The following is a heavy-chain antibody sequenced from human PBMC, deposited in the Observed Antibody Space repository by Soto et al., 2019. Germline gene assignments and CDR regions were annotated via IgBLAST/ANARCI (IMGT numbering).Heavy chain of an antibody. Sequence: EVQLVESGRGLVQPGGSLRLSCAASGFTVSSNYMSWVRQAPGKGLEWVSVIYSGGSTYYADSVKGRFTISRDNSKNTLYLQMNSLRAEDTAVYYCARDSAGINFDYWGQGTLVTVSS. D-gene: IGHD6-13*01. V-gene: IGHV3-66*01. CDR2: IYSGGST. CDR3: ARDSAGINFDY. CDR1: GFTVSSNY. J-gene: IGHJ4*02.